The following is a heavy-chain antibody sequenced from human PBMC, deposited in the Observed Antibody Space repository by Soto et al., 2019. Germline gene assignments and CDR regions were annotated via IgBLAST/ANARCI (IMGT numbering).Heavy chain of an antibody. V-gene: IGHV3-11*01. J-gene: IGHJ4*02. D-gene: IGHD6-13*01. CDR2: ISSSGSTM. Sequence: GGSLRFPCAASGLTSSAYSMTWIRHPQGKGLEWVSYISSSGSTMYFADSVKGRFIISRDNGKNSLDLQMNSLRAEDTAVYYCARGRGAAADYFDFWGQGTLVTVSS. CDR3: ARGRGAAADYFDF. CDR1: GLTSSAYS.